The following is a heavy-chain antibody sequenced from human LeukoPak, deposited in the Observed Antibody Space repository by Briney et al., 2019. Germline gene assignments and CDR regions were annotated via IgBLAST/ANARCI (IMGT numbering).Heavy chain of an antibody. Sequence: SETPSLTCSVSGGSISSSGHFWGWIRQPPGKDLEWIGSIFSSGSTYYNPSLKSRVTMSVDTSKNQFSLKLTPVTAADTATYYCARHACSSGRCYSGSSVYYFDSWGQGTLVTVSS. CDR2: IFSSGST. J-gene: IGHJ4*02. D-gene: IGHD2-15*01. V-gene: IGHV4-39*01. CDR1: GGSISSSGHF. CDR3: ARHACSSGRCYSGSSVYYFDS.